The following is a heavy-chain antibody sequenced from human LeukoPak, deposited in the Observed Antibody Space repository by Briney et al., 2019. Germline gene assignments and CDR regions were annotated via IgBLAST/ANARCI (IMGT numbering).Heavy chain of an antibody. Sequence: GGSLRLSCAASGFTFSSYAMHWVRQAPGKGLEWVAVISYDGSNKYYADSVKGRFTTSRDNSKNTLYLQMNSLRAEDTAVYYCARSYGGNLGFDYWGQGTLVTVSS. V-gene: IGHV3-30*04. D-gene: IGHD4-23*01. J-gene: IGHJ4*02. CDR2: ISYDGSNK. CDR3: ARSYGGNLGFDY. CDR1: GFTFSSYA.